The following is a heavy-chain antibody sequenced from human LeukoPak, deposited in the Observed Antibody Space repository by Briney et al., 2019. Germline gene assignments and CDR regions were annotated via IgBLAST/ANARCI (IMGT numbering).Heavy chain of an antibody. V-gene: IGHV3-30-3*01. D-gene: IGHD1-20*01. Sequence: QTGRSLRLSCAASGFAFSQFTVPWVRQAPGKGLEWAAVIPHDGYHEYYADSVKGRFTISRDNSRNTLFLQMNSLRADDTAVYYCARVGYNYDLGNAFDIWGQGTVVTVSS. CDR2: IPHDGYHE. CDR1: GFAFSQFT. CDR3: ARVGYNYDLGNAFDI. J-gene: IGHJ3*02.